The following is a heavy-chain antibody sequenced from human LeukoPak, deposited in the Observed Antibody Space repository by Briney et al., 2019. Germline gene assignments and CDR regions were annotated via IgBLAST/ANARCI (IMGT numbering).Heavy chain of an antibody. Sequence: ASVKVSCKASGGTFSSYAISWVRQAPGQGLEWMGRIIPILGIANYAQKFQGRVTITADKSTSTAYMELSRLRSDDTAVYYCARAGLQLWLAFDYWGQGTLVTVSS. CDR3: ARAGLQLWLAFDY. J-gene: IGHJ4*02. CDR1: GGTFSSYA. V-gene: IGHV1-69*04. D-gene: IGHD5-18*01. CDR2: IIPILGIA.